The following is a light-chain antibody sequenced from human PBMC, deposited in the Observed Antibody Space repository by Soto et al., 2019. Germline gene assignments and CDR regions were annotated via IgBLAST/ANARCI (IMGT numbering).Light chain of an antibody. V-gene: IGKV3-20*01. CDR1: QSVASGH. J-gene: IGKJ5*01. CDR3: QQYGTAPIT. Sequence: LTQSPGTLSLSPGERATLSCRASQSVASGHLAWYQQTPGQAPRLLVSDASSRATGIPDRFSGSASGTDFTLTISRLEPEDSAMYYCQQYGTAPITFGQGTRLEL. CDR2: DAS.